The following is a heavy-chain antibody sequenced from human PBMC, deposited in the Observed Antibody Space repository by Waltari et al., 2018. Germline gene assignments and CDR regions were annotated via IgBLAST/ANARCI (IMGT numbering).Heavy chain of an antibody. CDR3: ARDSIYSGFYSYNYGMDV. J-gene: IGHJ6*01. V-gene: IGHV3-7*01. D-gene: IGHD5-12*01. Sequence: EVQLLESGGGWVQVGGSLRLSCADSGFSFNAYWMTWVRQAPGKGLEWVANIKNDGSQTYYGDSVKGRFTISRDNAGNSLYLQMHSLRAEDTAVYYCARDSIYSGFYSYNYGMDVWGQGTTVTVSS. CDR1: GFSFNAYW. CDR2: IKNDGSQT.